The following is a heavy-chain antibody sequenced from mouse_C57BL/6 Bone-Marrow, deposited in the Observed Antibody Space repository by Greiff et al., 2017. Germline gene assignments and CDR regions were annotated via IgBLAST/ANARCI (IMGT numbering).Heavy chain of an antibody. CDR3: AKAYVGGFAY. J-gene: IGHJ3*01. CDR2: SRNKGNDYTT. V-gene: IGHV7-1*01. D-gene: IGHD3-1*01. Sequence: EVKLVESGGGLVQPGRSLRLSCATSGFTFSGFYMEWVRQAPGKGLEWIAASRNKGNDYTTEYSASGKGRFIVSRDTSQSILHRLMNALKAEDTAINYCAKAYVGGFAYWGQGTMVTVSA. CDR1: GFTFSGFY.